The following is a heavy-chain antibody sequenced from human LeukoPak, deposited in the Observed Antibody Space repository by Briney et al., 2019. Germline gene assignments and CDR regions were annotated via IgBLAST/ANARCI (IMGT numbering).Heavy chain of an antibody. V-gene: IGHV1-2*02. J-gene: IGHJ6*03. Sequence: VASVTVSCKASGYTFTGYYMHWVRQAPGQGLEWMGWINPNSGGTNYAQKFQGRVTMTRDTSISTAYMELSRLRSDDTAVYYCARNDYYYYYMDVWGKGTTVTVSS. CDR2: INPNSGGT. CDR1: GYTFTGYY. D-gene: IGHD3-16*01. CDR3: ARNDYYYYYMDV.